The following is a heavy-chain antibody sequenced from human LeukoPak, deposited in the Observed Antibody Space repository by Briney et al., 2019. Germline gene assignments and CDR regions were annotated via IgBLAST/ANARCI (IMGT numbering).Heavy chain of an antibody. D-gene: IGHD3-10*01. CDR1: GGSISSSSYY. Sequence: SETLSLTCTLSGGSISSSSYYWGWIRQPPRKGLEWIGSIYYSGSTYYNPSLKSRVTISVDTSKNQFSLKLSSVTAADTAVYYCGRGVGTDFDYWGQGTLVTVSS. CDR3: GRGVGTDFDY. CDR2: IYYSGST. V-gene: IGHV4-39*01. J-gene: IGHJ4*02.